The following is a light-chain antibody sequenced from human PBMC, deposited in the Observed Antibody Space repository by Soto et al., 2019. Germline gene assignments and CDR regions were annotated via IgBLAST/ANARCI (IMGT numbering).Light chain of an antibody. J-gene: IGKJ5*01. Sequence: PGERATLSCRASQSVGSSLAWYQQKPGQAPRLLIYDASNRATGIPARFSGTGSGTDFTLTVSSLQPEDFAVYYCRQRSNWPITFGQGTRLEIK. CDR2: DAS. V-gene: IGKV3-11*01. CDR3: RQRSNWPIT. CDR1: QSVGSS.